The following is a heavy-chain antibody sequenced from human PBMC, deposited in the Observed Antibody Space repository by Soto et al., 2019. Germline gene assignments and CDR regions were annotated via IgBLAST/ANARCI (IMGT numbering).Heavy chain of an antibody. V-gene: IGHV5-51*01. CDR1: GYSFTSYW. CDR3: ARPTPERYCSSTSCLRYYYYLDV. CDR2: FYPGDSDT. D-gene: IGHD2-2*01. Sequence: PGESLKISCKGSGYSFTSYWIGWVRQMPGKGMEWMGIFYPGDSDTRYSPSFQGQVTISADKSISTAYLRWSSLKASDTAMYYCARPTPERYCSSTSCLRYYYYLDVWGKGTTVTVSS. J-gene: IGHJ6*03.